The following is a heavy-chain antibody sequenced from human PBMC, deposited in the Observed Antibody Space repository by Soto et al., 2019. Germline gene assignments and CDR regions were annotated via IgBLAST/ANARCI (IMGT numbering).Heavy chain of an antibody. D-gene: IGHD6-13*01. CDR1: GFTFSSYG. CDR2: VTGRGSST. J-gene: IGHJ4*02. V-gene: IGHV3-23*01. CDR3: ASFIPADGTNY. Sequence: GGSLRLSCAASGFTFSSYGMSWVRQAPGRRLEWVSSVTGRGSSTYYADTVKGRFTISRDNSMNTLYLQMNRLTVGDTAVYYCASFIPADGTNYWGQVILVTVS.